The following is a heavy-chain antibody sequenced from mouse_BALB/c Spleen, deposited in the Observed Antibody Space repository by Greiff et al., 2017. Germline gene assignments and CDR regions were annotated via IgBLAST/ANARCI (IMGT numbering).Heavy chain of an antibody. CDR1: GYTFTSYW. D-gene: IGHD2-2*01. V-gene: IGHV1S22*01. CDR2: IYPGSGST. Sequence: LQQPGSELVRPGASVKLSCKASGYTFTSYWMHWVKQRPGQGLEWIGNIYPGSGSTNYDEKFKSKATLTVDTSSSTAYMQLSSLTSEDSAVYDSTGDGHDAMDYWGQGTSVTVSS. CDR3: TGDGHDAMDY. J-gene: IGHJ4*01.